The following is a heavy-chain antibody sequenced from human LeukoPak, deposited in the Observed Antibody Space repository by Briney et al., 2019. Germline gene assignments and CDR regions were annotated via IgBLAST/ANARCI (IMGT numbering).Heavy chain of an antibody. CDR3: ARRGSSSWYRVPLDYYYFDY. D-gene: IGHD6-13*01. Sequence: ASVKVSCKASGGTFSSYAISWVRQAPGQGLEWMGWINTNTGNPTYAQGFTGRFVFSLDTSVSTAYLQISSLKAEDTAVYYCARRGSSSWYRVPLDYYYFDYWGQGTLVTVSS. J-gene: IGHJ4*02. CDR1: GGTFSSYA. CDR2: INTNTGNP. V-gene: IGHV7-4-1*02.